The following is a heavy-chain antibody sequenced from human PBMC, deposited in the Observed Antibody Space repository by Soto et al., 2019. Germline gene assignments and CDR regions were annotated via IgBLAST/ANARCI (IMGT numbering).Heavy chain of an antibody. V-gene: IGHV3-53*01. D-gene: IGHD3-22*01. Sequence: PGGSLRLSCTASVFSVNDNYMAWVRQAPGKSPEWVAVIFTRGTAHYADSVTGRFTFSRDNSKRTLNLQSNNLRAEDTAVYYCTKLWGYYFESWGQGTLVTVSS. J-gene: IGHJ4*02. CDR3: TKLWGYYFES. CDR2: IFTRGTA. CDR1: VFSVNDNY.